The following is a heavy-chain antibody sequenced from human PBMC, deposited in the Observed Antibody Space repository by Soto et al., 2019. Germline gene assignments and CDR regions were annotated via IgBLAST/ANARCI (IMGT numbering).Heavy chain of an antibody. CDR3: ARHTWRLQLRYNWFDP. V-gene: IGHV4-39*01. CDR1: GGSISSSSYY. D-gene: IGHD5-12*01. Sequence: SETLSLTCTVSGGSISSSSYYWGWIRQPPGKGLEWIGSIYYSGSTYYNPSLKSRVTISVDTSKNQFSLKLSSVTAADTAVYYCARHTWRLQLRYNWFDPWGQGTLVT. J-gene: IGHJ5*02. CDR2: IYYSGST.